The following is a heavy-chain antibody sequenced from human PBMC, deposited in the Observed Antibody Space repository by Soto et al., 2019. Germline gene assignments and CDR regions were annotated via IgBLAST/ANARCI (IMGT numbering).Heavy chain of an antibody. CDR1: GFSLTSSGVG. Sequence: SGPTLVNPTQTLTLTCTVSGFSLTSSGVGVGWLRQPPGKGLEWIGSIYHGGSTYYNPSLNSRVTLSIDMTNNHVSLILNSVTAADTAVYYCARVGPWVPYYYDSSPYTFENWFDPWGQGTLVTVSS. CDR3: ARVGPWVPYYYDSSPYTFENWFDP. D-gene: IGHD3-22*01. V-gene: IGHV4-38-2*02. J-gene: IGHJ5*02. CDR2: IYHGGST.